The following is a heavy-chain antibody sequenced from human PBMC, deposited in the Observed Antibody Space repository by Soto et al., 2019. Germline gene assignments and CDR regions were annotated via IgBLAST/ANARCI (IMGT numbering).Heavy chain of an antibody. D-gene: IGHD4-17*01. CDR1: GFTFSSYA. CDR3: AKAITVTARSDY. Sequence: EVQLLESGGGLVQPGGSLRLSCAASGFTFSSYAMTWVRQAPGEGLAWVSAISASGGSTYYADSVKGRFTISRDNSRNTLYVQMNSLRAEDTAVYFCAKAITVTARSDYGGQGTLVTASS. CDR2: ISASGGST. J-gene: IGHJ4*02. V-gene: IGHV3-23*01.